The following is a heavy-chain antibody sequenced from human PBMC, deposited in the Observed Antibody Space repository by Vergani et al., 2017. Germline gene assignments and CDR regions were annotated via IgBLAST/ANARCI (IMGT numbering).Heavy chain of an antibody. D-gene: IGHD3-10*01. CDR3: AIGIWFGELLYEAPFNWFDP. J-gene: IGHJ5*02. CDR2: ISGSGGST. Sequence: EVQLLESGGGLVQPGGSLRLSCAASGFTFSSYAMSWVRQAPGKGLEWVSAISGSGGSTYYADSVKGRFTISRDNSKTTLYLQMNSLRAEDTAVYYCAIGIWFGELLYEAPFNWFDPWGQGTLVTVSS. V-gene: IGHV3-23*01. CDR1: GFTFSSYA.